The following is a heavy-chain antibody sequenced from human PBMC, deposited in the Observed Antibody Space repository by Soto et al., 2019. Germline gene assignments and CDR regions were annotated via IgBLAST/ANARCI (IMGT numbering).Heavy chain of an antibody. CDR1: GYTFTGYY. CDR2: INPNSGGT. D-gene: IGHD2-2*01. CDR3: ARGLNIIVVVPDGLSPAHSWFAP. Sequence: ASVKVSFKASGYTFTGYYMHWVRQAPGQGLEWMGWINPNSGGTNYAQKFQGWATMTRDTSISTAYMELSRLRSDDAAVYYCARGLNIIVVVPDGLSPAHSWFAPWGQGTLVTVSS. V-gene: IGHV1-2*04. J-gene: IGHJ5*02.